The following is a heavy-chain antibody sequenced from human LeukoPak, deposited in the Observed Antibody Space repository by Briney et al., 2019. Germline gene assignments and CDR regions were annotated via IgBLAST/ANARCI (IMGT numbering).Heavy chain of an antibody. D-gene: IGHD3-10*01. CDR1: GGSFSGYY. CDR3: ARQTSSGGFDY. CDR2: INHGGST. V-gene: IGHV4-34*01. J-gene: IGHJ4*02. Sequence: PSETLSLTCAVYGGSFSGYYWSWIRQPPGKGLEWIGEINHGGSTNYNPSLKSRVTISVDTSKNQFSLKLSSVTAADTAVYYCARQTSSGGFDYWGQGTLVTVSS.